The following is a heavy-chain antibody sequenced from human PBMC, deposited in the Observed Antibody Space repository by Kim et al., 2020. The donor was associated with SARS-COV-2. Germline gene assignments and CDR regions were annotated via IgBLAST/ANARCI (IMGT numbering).Heavy chain of an antibody. CDR1: GFTFTSYW. Sequence: GGSLRLSCAASGFTFTSYWMHWVRQVPGKGLVWVARANSDMSRIDYADFVKGRFTVSRDNAKNTLFLQMDSLRDEDTAVYYCARSAYNTMYDYWGQGTLV. V-gene: IGHV3-74*01. CDR2: ANSDMSRI. CDR3: ARSAYNTMYDY. J-gene: IGHJ4*02. D-gene: IGHD1-1*01.